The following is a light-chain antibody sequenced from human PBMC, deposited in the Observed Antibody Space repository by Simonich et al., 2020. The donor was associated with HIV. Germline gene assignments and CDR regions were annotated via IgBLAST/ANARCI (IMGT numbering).Light chain of an antibody. CDR2: KAS. CDR3: QQYNNYRT. Sequence: DIQMTQSPSTLSASVGDRVTITCRASQSISNWLAWYQQKPGKAPKLLIYKASNLESGVPSRFSGSGSGTEFTLTISSLQPDDFATYYCQQYNNYRTFGQGTKVEIK. J-gene: IGKJ1*01. V-gene: IGKV1-5*03. CDR1: QSISNW.